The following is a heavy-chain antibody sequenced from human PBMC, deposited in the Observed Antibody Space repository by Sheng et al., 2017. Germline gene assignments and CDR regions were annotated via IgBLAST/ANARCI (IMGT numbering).Heavy chain of an antibody. V-gene: IGHV3-49*04. CDR1: GFTFGDYA. J-gene: IGHJ6*02. D-gene: IGHD3-10*01. Sequence: EVQLVESGGGLVQPGRSLRLSCTASGFTFGDYAMSWVRQAPGKGLEWVGFIRSKAYGGTTEYAASVKGRFTISRDDSKSIAYLQMNSLKTEDTAVYYCTREDGSGSLGDYYYGMDVWGQGTTVTVSS. CDR2: IRSKAYGGTT. CDR3: TREDGSGSLGDYYYGMDV.